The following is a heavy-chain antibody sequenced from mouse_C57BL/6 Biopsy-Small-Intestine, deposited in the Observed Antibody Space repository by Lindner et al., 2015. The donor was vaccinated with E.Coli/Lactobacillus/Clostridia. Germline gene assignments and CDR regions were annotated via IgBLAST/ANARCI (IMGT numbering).Heavy chain of an antibody. CDR3: ARDTTYSNTPLYYYSLDV. CDR1: NYTFTTYA. J-gene: IGHJ1*01. CDR2: ISSFNGDT. Sequence: SVKVSCKASNYTFTTYAISWVRQAPGQGLEWMGWISSFNGDTKYAQNFQGRVTMTTDTSTSTVYMELRSLRSDDTAIYYCARDTTYSNTPLYYYSLDVWGQGTTVTVSS. D-gene: IGHD2-5*01. V-gene: IGHV1-4*01.